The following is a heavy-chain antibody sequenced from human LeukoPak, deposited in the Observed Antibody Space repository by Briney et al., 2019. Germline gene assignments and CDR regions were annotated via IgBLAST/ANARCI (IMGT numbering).Heavy chain of an antibody. CDR3: ARGRGLDY. Sequence: SETLSLTCAVSGGSISSGGYSWSWIRQPPGKGLEWIGYINYSGSTYYNPSLKSRVTISVDTSKNQFSLKLSSVTAADTAMYYCARGRGLDYWGQGTLVTVSS. V-gene: IGHV4-30-4*07. CDR1: GGSISSGGYS. CDR2: INYSGST. J-gene: IGHJ4*02.